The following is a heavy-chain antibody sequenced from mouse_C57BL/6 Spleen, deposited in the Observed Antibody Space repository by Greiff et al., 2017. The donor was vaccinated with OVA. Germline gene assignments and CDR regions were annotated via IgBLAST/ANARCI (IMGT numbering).Heavy chain of an antibody. Sequence: EVQVVESGADLVKPGGSLKLSCAASGFTFSSYGMSWVRQTPDKRLEWVATISSGGGYTYYPDSVKGRFTIARDNATNTLYLQMLRLEAEDTAMYDCARHVNYVGRFAYWGQGTLVTVSA. CDR1: GFTFSSYG. CDR3: ARHVNYVGRFAY. V-gene: IGHV5-6*01. J-gene: IGHJ3*01. CDR2: ISSGGGYT. D-gene: IGHD2-1*01.